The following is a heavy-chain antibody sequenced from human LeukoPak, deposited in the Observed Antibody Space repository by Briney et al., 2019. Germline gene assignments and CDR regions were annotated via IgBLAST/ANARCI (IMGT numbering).Heavy chain of an antibody. J-gene: IGHJ4*02. CDR1: GFTFRSYA. V-gene: IGHV3-23*01. CDR3: EGTYYYDSSDDY. CDR2: ISGSGTST. D-gene: IGHD3-22*01. Sequence: PGASLRLSCAASGFTFRSYAMSWVRQAPGKGLEWVLAISGSGTSTYYADSVKGRFTISRDNSKNTLYLQMNSLRAEDTAVYYCEGTYYYDSSDDYWGQGTLVTVSS.